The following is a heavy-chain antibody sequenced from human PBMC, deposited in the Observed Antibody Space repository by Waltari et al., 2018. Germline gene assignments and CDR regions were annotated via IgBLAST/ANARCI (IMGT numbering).Heavy chain of an antibody. Sequence: QVQLVQSGAEVKKPGASVKLSCTASGYTFTSYHTHWVRQAPGQGLEWMGTINPATDSATYAQSFQGRVTMTRDTSTSTFYMELSSLRSEDTAVYYCARVASMVRAYYFWGQGTLVTVSS. CDR2: INPATDSA. D-gene: IGHD3-10*01. CDR1: GYTFTSYH. J-gene: IGHJ4*02. CDR3: ARVASMVRAYYF. V-gene: IGHV1-46*01.